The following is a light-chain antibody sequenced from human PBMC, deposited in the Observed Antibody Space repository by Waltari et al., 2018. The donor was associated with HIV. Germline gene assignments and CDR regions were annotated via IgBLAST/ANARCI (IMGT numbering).Light chain of an antibody. CDR1: SSNIGSNY. CDR2: SND. CDR3: AAWDDSLNGPV. V-gene: IGLV1-44*01. J-gene: IGLJ2*01. Sequence: QSVLTQPPSASGTPGQRVTISCSGRSSNIGSNYVNWYQQLPGTAPKLLIYSNDQRPPGVPDRFSGSKSVTSASLAISGLQSGDEADYYCAAWDDSLNGPVFGGGTKLTVL.